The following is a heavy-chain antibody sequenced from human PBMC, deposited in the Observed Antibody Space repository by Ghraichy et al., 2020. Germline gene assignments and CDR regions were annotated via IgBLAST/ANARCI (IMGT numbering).Heavy chain of an antibody. D-gene: IGHD1-26*01. V-gene: IGHV3-11*06. CDR1: GFTFSDYY. J-gene: IGHJ4*02. Sequence: GESLNISCAVSGFTFSDYYMSWIRQAPEKGLEWVSYISDNSIHTNYADSVKGRFTISRDNAKSSLYLQMNSLRAEDTAVYYCARRGAGYYFDYWGQGTLVTVSS. CDR3: ARRGAGYYFDY. CDR2: ISDNSIHT.